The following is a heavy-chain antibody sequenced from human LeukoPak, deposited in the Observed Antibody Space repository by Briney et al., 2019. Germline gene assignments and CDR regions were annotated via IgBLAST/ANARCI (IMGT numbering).Heavy chain of an antibody. CDR3: ARKGRSWFNDFDY. Sequence: PGGALRLSCAASGFTLSEYYMSWVRQAPGKGVEGVSYISGGSSNTNYADSVRGRFTASRDNAKNSLYLQMSSLRAEDTAVYYCARKGRSWFNDFDYWGQGTPVTVSS. CDR1: GFTLSEYY. V-gene: IGHV3-11*06. J-gene: IGHJ4*02. CDR2: ISGGSSNT. D-gene: IGHD6-13*01.